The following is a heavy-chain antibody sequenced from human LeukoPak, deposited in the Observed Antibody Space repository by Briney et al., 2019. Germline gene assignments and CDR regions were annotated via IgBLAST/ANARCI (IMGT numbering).Heavy chain of an antibody. V-gene: IGHV4-59*01. Sequence: PSETLSLTCTVSGGSISSYYWSWLRQPPGKGLEWIGYIYYSGSTNYNPSLKSRITISVDTSKYQFSLKLSSVTAADTAVYYCARLRYYDSSGYYYGMDVWGQGTTVTVSS. CDR3: ARLRYYDSSGYYYGMDV. J-gene: IGHJ6*02. CDR2: IYYSGST. D-gene: IGHD3-22*01. CDR1: GGSISSYY.